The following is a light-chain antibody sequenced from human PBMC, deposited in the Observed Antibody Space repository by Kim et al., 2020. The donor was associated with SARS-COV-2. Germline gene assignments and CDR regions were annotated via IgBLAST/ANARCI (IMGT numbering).Light chain of an antibody. CDR3: SSYTSSSTLV. CDR2: DVS. Sequence: GQSITISCTGTSSDVGGYNYVSWYQQHPGKAPKLMIYDVSNRPSGVSNRFSGSKSGNTASLTISGLQAEDEADYYGSSYTSSSTLVFGGGTQLTIL. V-gene: IGLV2-14*03. J-gene: IGLJ3*02. CDR1: SSDVGGYNY.